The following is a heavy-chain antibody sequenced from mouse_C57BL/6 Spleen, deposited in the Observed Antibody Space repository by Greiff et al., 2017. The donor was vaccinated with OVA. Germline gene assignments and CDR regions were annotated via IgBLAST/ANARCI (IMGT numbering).Heavy chain of an antibody. CDR3: ARYGSSYIYWYFDV. Sequence: VQLQQPGTELVKPGASVKLSCKASGYTFTSYWMHWVKQRPGQGLEWIGNINPSNGGTNYNEKFKSKATLTVDKSSSTSYMQLSSLTSEVSAVYYCARYGSSYIYWYFDVWGTGTTVTVSS. CDR1: GYTFTSYW. J-gene: IGHJ1*03. V-gene: IGHV1-53*01. CDR2: INPSNGGT. D-gene: IGHD1-1*01.